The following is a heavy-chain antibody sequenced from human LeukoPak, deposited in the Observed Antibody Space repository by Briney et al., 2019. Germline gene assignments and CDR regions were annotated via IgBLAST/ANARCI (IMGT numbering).Heavy chain of an antibody. D-gene: IGHD5-18*01. J-gene: IGHJ4*02. CDR1: GYSISRSYY. CDR3: ARHNRNPALVVGYFDY. CDR2: IYHSGST. Sequence: PSETLSLTCAVSGYSISRSYYWGWIRQPPGKGLEGIGSIYHSGSTHYTPSLNSRIIISVETSRNQFSLKLSYVTAADRAVYYCARHNRNPALVVGYFDYWGQGTLVSVSS. V-gene: IGHV4-38-2*01.